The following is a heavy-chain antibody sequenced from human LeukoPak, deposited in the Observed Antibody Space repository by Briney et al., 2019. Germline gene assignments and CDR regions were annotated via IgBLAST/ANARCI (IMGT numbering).Heavy chain of an antibody. CDR2: IYYSGST. CDR1: GGSIRSSYYY. J-gene: IGHJ4*02. CDR3: ARAPEDTWFGELFTFDY. Sequence: TASETLSLACTVSGGSIRSSYYYWGWIRQPPGKGLEWIGYIYYSGSTYYNPSLKSRVTISVDTSKNQFSLKLSSVTAADTAVYYCARAPEDTWFGELFTFDYWGQGTLVTVSS. D-gene: IGHD3-10*01. V-gene: IGHV4-30-4*08.